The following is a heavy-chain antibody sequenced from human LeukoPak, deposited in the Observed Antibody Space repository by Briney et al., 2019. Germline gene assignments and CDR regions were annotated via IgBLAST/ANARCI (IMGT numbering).Heavy chain of an antibody. CDR3: ARASGGDGSGSL. J-gene: IGHJ4*02. CDR2: IYYRVTS. CDR1: GDSISTYY. Sequence: SETLSLTCTVSGDSISTYYWSWIRQPPGKGLEWIGYIYYRVTSDYNPSLKSRVTMSVDVSTNQISLRLTSVTAADTAVYYCARASGGDGSGSLWGQGTLVTVSS. V-gene: IGHV4-59*01. D-gene: IGHD3-10*01.